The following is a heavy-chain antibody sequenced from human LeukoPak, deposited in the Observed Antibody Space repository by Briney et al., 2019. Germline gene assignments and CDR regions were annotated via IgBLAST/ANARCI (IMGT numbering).Heavy chain of an antibody. CDR3: AKGLITFGGVIALFDY. J-gene: IGHJ4*02. D-gene: IGHD3-16*02. V-gene: IGHV3-9*01. Sequence: GGSLRLSCAASGFTFDDYAMHWVRQAPGKGLEWVSGISWNSGSIGYADSVKGRFTISRDNAKNSLYLQMNSLRAEDTALCYCAKGLITFGGVIALFDYWGQGTLVTVSS. CDR1: GFTFDDYA. CDR2: ISWNSGSI.